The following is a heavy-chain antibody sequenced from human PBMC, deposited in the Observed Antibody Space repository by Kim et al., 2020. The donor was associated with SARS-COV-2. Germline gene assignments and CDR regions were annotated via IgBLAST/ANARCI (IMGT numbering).Heavy chain of an antibody. J-gene: IGHJ4*02. V-gene: IGHV5-10-1*01. CDR3: ARRRSGYDFVDY. CDR1: GYSFTSYW. CDR2: IDPSESYT. Sequence: GESLKISCKGSGYSFTSYWISWVRQMPGKGLEWMGWIDPSESYTKYSPSFQGHVTISADKSISTAYLQWSSLKASDTAMYYCARRRSGYDFVDYWGQGTLVTVSS. D-gene: IGHD5-12*01.